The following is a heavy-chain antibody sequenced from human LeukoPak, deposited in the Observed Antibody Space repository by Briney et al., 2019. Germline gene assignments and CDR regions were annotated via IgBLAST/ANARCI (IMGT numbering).Heavy chain of an antibody. Sequence: PGGSLLLSCTTSGLTFSTSGFNWVRQAPGKGLEWVASIGPTGFDIYHADSIKGRFTISRDNANNFLYLQMDSLRAEDTAVYYCATETNGRHYDYWGQGTLLTVSS. CDR2: IGPTGFDI. CDR3: ATETNGRHYDY. D-gene: IGHD1-14*01. J-gene: IGHJ4*02. V-gene: IGHV3-21*06. CDR1: GLTFSTSG.